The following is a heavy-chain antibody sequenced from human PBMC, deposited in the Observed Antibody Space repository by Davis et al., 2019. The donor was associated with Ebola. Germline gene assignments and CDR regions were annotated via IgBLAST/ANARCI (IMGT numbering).Heavy chain of an antibody. CDR1: GGSISSGSYY. Sequence: PSETLSLTCTVSGGSISSGSYYWSWIRQPAGKGLEWIGHIYTSGSTNYNPSLKSRVTISVDTSKNQFSLKLSSVTAADTAVYYCARGGGYQLLYYLDYWGQGTLVTVSS. CDR3: ARGGGYQLLYYLDY. CDR2: IYTSGST. D-gene: IGHD2-2*02. J-gene: IGHJ4*02. V-gene: IGHV4-61*09.